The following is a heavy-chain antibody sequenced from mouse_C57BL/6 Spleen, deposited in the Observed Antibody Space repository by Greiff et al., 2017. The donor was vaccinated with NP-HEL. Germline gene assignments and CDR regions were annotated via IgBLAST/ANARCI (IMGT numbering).Heavy chain of an antibody. J-gene: IGHJ2*01. CDR1: GFTFSSYG. Sequence: EVKGVESGGDLVKPGGSLKLSCAASGFTFSSYGMSWVRQTPDKRLEWVATISSGGSYTYYPDSVKGRFTISRDNAKNTLYLQMSSLKSEDTAMYYCARGNYFDYWGQGTTLTVSS. CDR2: ISSGGSYT. CDR3: ARGNYFDY. V-gene: IGHV5-6*01.